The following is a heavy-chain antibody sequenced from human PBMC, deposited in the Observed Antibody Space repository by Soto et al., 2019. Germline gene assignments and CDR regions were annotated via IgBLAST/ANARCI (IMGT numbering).Heavy chain of an antibody. CDR3: ARCFRCCVSGDSYLDY. CDR2: TYYRSRWYN. CDR1: GDSVTGNSAA. D-gene: IGHD4-17*01. Sequence: PSQTLSLTCAISGDSVTGNSAAWNWIRHSPSRGLEWLGRTYYRSRWYNDYAVSVKSRITVTPDTSKNQFSLHLNSVTPEDTAVYYCARCFRCCVSGDSYLDYWAQGALVTVSS. V-gene: IGHV6-1*01. J-gene: IGHJ4*02.